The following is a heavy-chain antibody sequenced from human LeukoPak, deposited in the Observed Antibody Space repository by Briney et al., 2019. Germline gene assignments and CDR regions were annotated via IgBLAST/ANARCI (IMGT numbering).Heavy chain of an antibody. Sequence: GASVKVSCKTSGYTFTGYYMHWVRQAPGQGLEWMGWINPNSGGTNYAQKFQGRVTMTRDTSISTAYMELSRLRSDDTAVYYCARDLVRGIYRDYYYYMDVWGKGTTVTISS. CDR2: INPNSGGT. J-gene: IGHJ6*03. D-gene: IGHD3-10*01. V-gene: IGHV1-2*02. CDR1: GYTFTGYY. CDR3: ARDLVRGIYRDYYYYMDV.